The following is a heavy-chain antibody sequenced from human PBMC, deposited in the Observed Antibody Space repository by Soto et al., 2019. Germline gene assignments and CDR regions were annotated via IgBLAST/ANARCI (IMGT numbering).Heavy chain of an antibody. CDR3: ARGPSSSYSSSRRGWFDP. D-gene: IGHD6-13*01. CDR2: INHSGST. V-gene: IGHV4-34*01. CDR1: GGSFSGYY. J-gene: IGHJ5*02. Sequence: VQLQQWGAGLLKPSETLSLTCAVYGGSFSGYYWSWIRQPPGKGLEWIGEINHSGSTNYNPSLKSRVTISVDTSKNQFSLKLSSVTAADTAVCYCARGPSSSYSSSRRGWFDPWGQGTLVTVSS.